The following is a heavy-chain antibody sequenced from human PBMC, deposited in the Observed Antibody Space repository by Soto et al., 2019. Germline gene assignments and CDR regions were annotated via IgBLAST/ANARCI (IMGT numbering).Heavy chain of an antibody. CDR1: GFTFSSYA. CDR2: ISGSGGST. Sequence: GGSLRLSCAASGFTFSSYAMSWVRQAPGKGLEWVSAISGSGGSTYYADSVKGRFTISRDNSKNTLYLQMNSLRAEDTAVYCCAKATRLSGDAEFDYWGQGTLVTVSS. V-gene: IGHV3-23*01. D-gene: IGHD3-9*01. J-gene: IGHJ4*02. CDR3: AKATRLSGDAEFDY.